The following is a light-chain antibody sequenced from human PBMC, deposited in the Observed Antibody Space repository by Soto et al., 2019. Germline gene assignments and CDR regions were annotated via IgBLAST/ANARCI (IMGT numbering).Light chain of an antibody. CDR3: QQYNNWPPWT. Sequence: EKVLTQSPATLSMSPGERATLSCRASQSVSTYLAWYQQKPGQAPRLLIYGASTRATGIPARFSGSGSGTEFTLTISSLQSEDFAVYYCQQYNNWPPWTFGQGTKVEIK. J-gene: IGKJ1*01. CDR1: QSVSTY. CDR2: GAS. V-gene: IGKV3-15*01.